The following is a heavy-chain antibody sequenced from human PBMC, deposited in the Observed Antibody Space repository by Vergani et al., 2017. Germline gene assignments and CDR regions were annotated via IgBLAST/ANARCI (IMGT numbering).Heavy chain of an antibody. J-gene: IGHJ4*02. CDR2: INPSGGST. V-gene: IGHV1-46*03. CDR3: ARPHGDILPPDPRRLDY. CDR1: GYTFTSYY. Sequence: QVQLVQSGAEVKKPGASVKVSCKASGYTFTSYYMHWVRQAPGQGLEWMGIINPSGGSTTYAQQFQGRLTMTRDTSTSAVYMDLGNLRAEDTAVYYCARPHGDILPPDPRRLDYWGQGTLVTVSS.